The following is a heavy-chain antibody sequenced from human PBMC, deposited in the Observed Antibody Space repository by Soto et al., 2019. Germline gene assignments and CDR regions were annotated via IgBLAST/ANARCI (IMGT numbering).Heavy chain of an antibody. CDR1: GYSLGSYG. CDR2: ISPNNGKT. D-gene: IGHD3-3*01. J-gene: IGHJ4*02. CDR3: ASEANGVGDH. V-gene: IGHV1-18*01. Sequence: QLPLVQSGGEVKKPGASVKVSCKSSGYSLGSYGISWVRQAPGQGFEWMGWISPNNGKTNYAQKFEDRVTMTTDTSTTITYMELKSLRSDDTAVYYCASEANGVGDHWGQGTLVTVSS.